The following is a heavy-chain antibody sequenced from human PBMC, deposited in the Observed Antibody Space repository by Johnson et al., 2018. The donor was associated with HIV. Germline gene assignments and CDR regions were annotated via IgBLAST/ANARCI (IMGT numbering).Heavy chain of an antibody. CDR1: QFTFNRYG. J-gene: IGHJ3*02. CDR2: ISYDGTNK. CDR3: ARDPGVVEAPRSRVDAFDI. Sequence: QVQLVESGGGVVQPGRSLRLSCAASQFTFNRYGMHWVRQAPGKGLEWVAVISYDGTNKYYADSVKGRFTISRDNAKNSLYLQMNSLRAEDTAVYYCARDPGVVEAPRSRVDAFDIWGQGTMVTVSS. V-gene: IGHV3-30*03. D-gene: IGHD2-15*01.